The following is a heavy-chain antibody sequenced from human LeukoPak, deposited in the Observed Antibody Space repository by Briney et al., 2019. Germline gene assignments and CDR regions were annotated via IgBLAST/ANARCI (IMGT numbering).Heavy chain of an antibody. Sequence: SETLSLTCAVYGGSFSGYYWSWIRQPPGKGLEWIGEINHSGSTNYNPSLKSRVTISVDTSKNQFSLKLSSVTAADTAVYYCARYYYGSGSYRDRDYWGQGTLVTVSS. CDR2: INHSGST. CDR1: GGSFSGYY. CDR3: ARYYYGSGSYRDRDY. J-gene: IGHJ4*02. D-gene: IGHD3-10*01. V-gene: IGHV4-34*01.